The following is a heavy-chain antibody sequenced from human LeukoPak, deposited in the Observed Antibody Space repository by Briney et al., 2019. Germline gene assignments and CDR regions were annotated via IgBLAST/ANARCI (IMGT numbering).Heavy chain of an antibody. CDR3: ARKGAVAGTGYYYYYYMDV. CDR2: MNPNSGNT. V-gene: IGHV1-8*03. Sequence: ASVKVSCKASGYTFTSYDINWVRQATGQGLEWMGWMNPNSGNTGYAQKFQGRVTITRNTSISTAYMEPSSLRSEDTAVYYCARKGAVAGTGYYYYYYMDVWGKGTTVTVSS. D-gene: IGHD6-19*01. J-gene: IGHJ6*03. CDR1: GYTFTSYD.